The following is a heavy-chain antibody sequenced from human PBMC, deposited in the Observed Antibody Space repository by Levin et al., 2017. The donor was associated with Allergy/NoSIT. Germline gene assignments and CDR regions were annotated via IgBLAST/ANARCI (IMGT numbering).Heavy chain of an antibody. V-gene: IGHV4-59*01. CDR3: ASGYDSGGFDY. D-gene: IGHD5-12*01. J-gene: IGHJ4*02. CDR2: IYYSGST. Sequence: GSLRLSCTVSGGSISSYYWSWIRQPPGKGLEWIGYIYYSGSTNYNPSLKSRVTISVDTSKNQFSLKLSSVTAADTAVYYCASGYDSGGFDYWGQGTLVTVSS. CDR1: GGSISSYY.